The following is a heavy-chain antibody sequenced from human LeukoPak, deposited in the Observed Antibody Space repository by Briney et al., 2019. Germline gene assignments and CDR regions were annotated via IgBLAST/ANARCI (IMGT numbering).Heavy chain of an antibody. CDR2: IRSSSDGGTI. D-gene: IGHD3-22*01. V-gene: IGHV3-15*07. CDR1: GFSFSGHW. Sequence: GGSLRLSCTASGFSFSGHWMHWVRQAPGKGLEWVGRIRSSSDGGTIDYAAPVKGRFTLSRDDSKTTLYLQMNSLQTEDTAVYYCATDFYDSTWGQGTLVTVSS. CDR3: ATDFYDST. J-gene: IGHJ5*02.